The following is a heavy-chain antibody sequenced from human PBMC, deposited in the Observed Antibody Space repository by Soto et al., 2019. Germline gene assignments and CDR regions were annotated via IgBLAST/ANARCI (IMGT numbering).Heavy chain of an antibody. Sequence: PGGSLRLSCAASGFTFGSYAMHWVRQAPGKGLEWVAVISYDGSNKYYADSVKGRFTISRDNSKNTLYLQMNSLRAEDTAVYYCARDGTVTYGMDVWGQGTTVTVSS. CDR1: GFTFGSYA. V-gene: IGHV3-30-3*01. CDR3: ARDGTVTYGMDV. J-gene: IGHJ6*02. CDR2: ISYDGSNK. D-gene: IGHD4-4*01.